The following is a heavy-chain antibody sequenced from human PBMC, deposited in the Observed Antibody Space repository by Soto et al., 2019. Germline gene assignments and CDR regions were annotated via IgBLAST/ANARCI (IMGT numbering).Heavy chain of an antibody. V-gene: IGHV3-64*01. CDR1: GFTFSSYD. Sequence: EVQLAESGGGMVQPGGSLRLSCVASGFTFSSYDMHWVRQAPGKGLEYVSSISSNGGTTYYGNSVKGRFTISRDNSKNTLYLQMGSLTPEDMAVYYCVRRVSGNYDYWGQGTLVTVSS. CDR3: VRRVSGNYDY. J-gene: IGHJ4*02. D-gene: IGHD1-7*01. CDR2: ISSNGGTT.